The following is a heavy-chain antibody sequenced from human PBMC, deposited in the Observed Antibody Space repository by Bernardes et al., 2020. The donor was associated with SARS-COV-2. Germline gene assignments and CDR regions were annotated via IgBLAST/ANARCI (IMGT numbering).Heavy chain of an antibody. J-gene: IGHJ4*02. CDR1: GFTFSGYA. CDR3: AKDRTPDGIWTVDY. V-gene: IGHV3-23*01. CDR2: ISGGGNHK. D-gene: IGHD1-1*01. Sequence: GGSLRLSCVGSGFTFSGYAMDWVRQAPGKGLEWVSRISGGGNHKYYTDSVKGRFTVSRDDSKNTLYLEMNNLRSDDTAVYYCAKDRTPDGIWTVDYWGQGTRVTVSS.